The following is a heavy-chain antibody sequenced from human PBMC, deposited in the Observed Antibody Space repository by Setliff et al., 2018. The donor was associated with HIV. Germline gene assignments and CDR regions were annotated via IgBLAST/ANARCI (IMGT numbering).Heavy chain of an antibody. CDR2: INWNGGST. J-gene: IGHJ6*02. D-gene: IGHD6-13*01. CDR3: AREYSSSWTSYYYYGMDV. CDR1: GFTFDDYG. V-gene: IGHV3-20*04. Sequence: GGSLRLSCAASGFTFDDYGMSWVRQAPGKGLEWVSGINWNGGSTGYADSVKGRFTISRDNAKNSLYLQMNSLRAEDTAVYYCAREYSSSWTSYYYYGMDVWGQGTMVTVSS.